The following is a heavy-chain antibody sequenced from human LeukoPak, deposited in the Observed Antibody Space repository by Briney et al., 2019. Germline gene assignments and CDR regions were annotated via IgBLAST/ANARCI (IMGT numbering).Heavy chain of an antibody. D-gene: IGHD2-15*01. CDR2: VTSGSGVNT. CDR3: GRDCTGGTCHSGY. J-gene: IGHJ4*02. CDR1: GLTFSSYA. Sequence: GGSLRLSCAASGLTFSSYAMTWVRQAPGKGLEWVSTVTSGSGVNTYYADSAKGRFTLSRDNSRNTLYLQMNSLRAEDTAVYHCGRDCTGGTCHSGYWGQGTLVTVSS. V-gene: IGHV3-23*01.